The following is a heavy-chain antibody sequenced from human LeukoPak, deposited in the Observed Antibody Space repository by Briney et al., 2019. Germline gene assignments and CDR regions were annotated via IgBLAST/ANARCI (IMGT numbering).Heavy chain of an antibody. D-gene: IGHD3-10*01. CDR3: TRDLSNSGSYQAFLF. Sequence: PSETLSLTCAVFGEYSSAYYWPCLRQPPGKGLEWIGEINHSGSTNYNSSLKSRVTISVDTSKNQFSLNLSSVTAEEAVVYYWTRDLSNSGSYQAFLFCGQGTLVTVSS. CDR1: GEYSSAYY. J-gene: IGHJ1*01. V-gene: IGHV4-34*01. CDR2: INHSGST.